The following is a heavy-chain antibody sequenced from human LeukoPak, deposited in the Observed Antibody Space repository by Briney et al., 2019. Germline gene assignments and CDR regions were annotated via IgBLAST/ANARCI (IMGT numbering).Heavy chain of an antibody. V-gene: IGHV1-2*02. D-gene: IGHD5-24*01. CDR2: ININTGVT. J-gene: IGHJ4*02. Sequence: GASVKVSCKTSGYTFTGQYLHWVRQAPGQRLEWMGCININTGVTNYAQKFRGRLTVTRDTSLSTAYMELSGLTSGDSAFYYCARDPIRADGYNLDYWGQGTLVTVSS. CDR3: ARDPIRADGYNLDY. CDR1: GYTFTGQY.